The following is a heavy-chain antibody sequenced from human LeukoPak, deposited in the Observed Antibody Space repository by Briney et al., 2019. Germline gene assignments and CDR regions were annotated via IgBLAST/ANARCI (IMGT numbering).Heavy chain of an antibody. Sequence: ASVKVSCTASGYTFTGYYMHWVRQAPGQGLEWMGWINPNSGGTNYAQKFQGRVTMTRDTSISTAYMELSRLRSDDTAVYYCARETHYYDSSGYFGYWGQEPWSPSPQ. CDR3: ARETHYYDSSGYFGY. D-gene: IGHD3-22*01. CDR1: GYTFTGYY. J-gene: IGHJ4*01. CDR2: INPNSGGT. V-gene: IGHV1-2*02.